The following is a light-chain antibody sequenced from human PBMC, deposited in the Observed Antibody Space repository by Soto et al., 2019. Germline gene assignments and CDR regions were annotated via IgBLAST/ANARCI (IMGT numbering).Light chain of an antibody. J-gene: IGKJ1*01. Sequence: EIVLTQSPGTLSLSPGERATLSCRASQSVSSSDLAWYQHRPGQVPKFLIYGASHRASGIPDRFSGSGSGIDFTLTISELRPEDVAVYYCQHYGSSRTFGQGTKVEIK. V-gene: IGKV3-20*01. CDR2: GAS. CDR1: QSVSSSD. CDR3: QHYGSSRT.